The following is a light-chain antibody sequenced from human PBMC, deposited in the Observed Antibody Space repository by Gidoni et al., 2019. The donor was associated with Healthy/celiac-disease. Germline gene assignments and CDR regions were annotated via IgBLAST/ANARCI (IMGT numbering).Light chain of an antibody. Sequence: ETALTQSPGTLSLSPGERATLSCRASQSVSSSYLAWYQQTPGQAPRLLIYGASSRATVIPDRFSGSGSGTAFTLTISRLEPEDFAVYYCQQYGSSPTTFGQGTRLEIK. V-gene: IGKV3-20*01. J-gene: IGKJ5*01. CDR3: QQYGSSPTT. CDR1: QSVSSSY. CDR2: GAS.